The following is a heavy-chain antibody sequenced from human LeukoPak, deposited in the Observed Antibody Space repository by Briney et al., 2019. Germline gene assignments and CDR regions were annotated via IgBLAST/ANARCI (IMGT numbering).Heavy chain of an antibody. CDR2: INGDGSET. CDR3: TREEGSTDH. D-gene: IGHD5/OR15-5a*01. V-gene: IGHV3-74*01. J-gene: IGHJ4*02. Sequence: GGSLRLSCAASGFTLSNHWMHWVRQAPGKGLVWVSHINGDGSETNYVDSVRGRFTISRDNAKNTLYSQMNSLRVDDTAVYYCTREEGSTDHWGQGTLVTVSS. CDR1: GFTLSNHW.